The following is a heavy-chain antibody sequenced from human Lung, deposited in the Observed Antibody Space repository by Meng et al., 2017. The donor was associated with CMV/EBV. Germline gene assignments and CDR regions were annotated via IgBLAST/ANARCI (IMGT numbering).Heavy chain of an antibody. CDR3: ARGGGYWSAGLYYYCGMDV. J-gene: IGHJ6*02. Sequence: SXTXSLXCTVSGGXISSGGYYWSWIRQHPGKGLEWIGYIYYSGSTYYNPSLKSRVTISVDTSKNQFSLKLSSVTAADTAVYYCARGGGYWSAGLYYYCGMDVWXQGTTVTVSS. CDR2: IYYSGST. CDR1: GGXISSGGYY. D-gene: IGHD2-21*02. V-gene: IGHV4-31*03.